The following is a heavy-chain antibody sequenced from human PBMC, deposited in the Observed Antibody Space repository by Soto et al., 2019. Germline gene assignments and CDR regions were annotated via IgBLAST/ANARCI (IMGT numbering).Heavy chain of an antibody. CDR2: TYYRSKWYN. V-gene: IGHV6-1*01. D-gene: IGHD1-1*01. J-gene: IGHJ3*02. CDR1: GDSVSSNNVA. CDR3: AIGINSAIDI. Sequence: QVQLQQSGPGLVKPSQTLSLTCVISGDSVSSNNVAWNWIRQSPSRGLEWLGRTYYRSKWYNNYEVSVKSLPTVYAYTSKNRFSHELASVTPADTAVYYCAIGINSAIDIWGQGTMVTVS.